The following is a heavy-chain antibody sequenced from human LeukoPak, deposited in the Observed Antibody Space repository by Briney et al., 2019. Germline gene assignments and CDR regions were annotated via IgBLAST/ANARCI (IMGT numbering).Heavy chain of an antibody. V-gene: IGHV1-2*02. Sequence: ASVKVSCKASGYTFSGYRLHWVRPAHGQGLEWMGWVNPNSGDTNYHQNFQGRVTMTRDTSISTVYMELNRLTSDDTAVYYCARENWYSDYWGQGTLVTVSS. D-gene: IGHD1-1*01. CDR3: ARENWYSDY. J-gene: IGHJ4*02. CDR1: GYTFSGYR. CDR2: VNPNSGDT.